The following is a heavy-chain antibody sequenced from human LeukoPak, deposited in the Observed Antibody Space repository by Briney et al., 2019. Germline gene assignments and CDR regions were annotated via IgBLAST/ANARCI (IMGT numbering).Heavy chain of an antibody. V-gene: IGHV4-38-2*01. J-gene: IGHJ4*02. D-gene: IGHD3-22*01. CDR1: GYSISSGYY. CDR2: IYHSGST. Sequence: SETLSLTCAVSGYSISSGYYWGWIRQPPGKGLEWIGSIYHSGSTYYNPSLKSRVTISVDTSKNQFSLKLSSVTAAGTAVYYCARAVYYDSSGYYHNFDYWGQGTLVTVSS. CDR3: ARAVYYDSSGYYHNFDY.